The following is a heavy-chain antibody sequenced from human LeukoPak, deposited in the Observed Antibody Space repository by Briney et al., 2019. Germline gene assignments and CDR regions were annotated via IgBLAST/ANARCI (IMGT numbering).Heavy chain of an antibody. D-gene: IGHD6-13*01. Sequence: SQTLSLTCTVSGGSISSGGYYWSWIRQHPGKGLEWIGYIYYSGSTYYNPSLKSRVTISVDTSKNQFSLKLSSVTAADTAVYYCARDGIAAGGSVGYWGQGTLVTVSS. CDR2: IYYSGST. CDR1: GGSISSGGYY. J-gene: IGHJ4*02. V-gene: IGHV4-31*03. CDR3: ARDGIAAGGSVGY.